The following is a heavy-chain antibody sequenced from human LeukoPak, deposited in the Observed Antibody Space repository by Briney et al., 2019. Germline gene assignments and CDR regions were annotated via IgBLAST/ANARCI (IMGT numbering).Heavy chain of an antibody. CDR2: IYYSGST. CDR1: GGSISSYY. Sequence: SETLSLTCTVSGGSISSYYWSWIRQPPGKGLEWIGYIYYSGSTNYNPSLKSGVTISVDTSKNQFSLKLSSVTAADTAVYYCARDSGSYSRGTFDYWGQGTLVTVSS. D-gene: IGHD1-26*01. J-gene: IGHJ4*02. V-gene: IGHV4-59*01. CDR3: ARDSGSYSRGTFDY.